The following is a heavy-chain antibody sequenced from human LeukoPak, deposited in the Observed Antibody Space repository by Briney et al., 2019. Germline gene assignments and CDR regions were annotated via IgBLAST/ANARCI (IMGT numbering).Heavy chain of an antibody. CDR1: GGSISNYY. CDR3: ARARRVVLVWNGRFDP. CDR2: IHTSGSS. D-gene: IGHD1-1*01. J-gene: IGHJ5*02. V-gene: IGHV4-4*07. Sequence: SETLSLTCRVSGGSISNYYWSWIRQPAGKGLDWIGRIHTSGSSNCNPSLKTRVTMSLDTSKNQFSLNLTSVTAADTAVYYCARARRVVLVWNGRFDPWGQGTLVTVSS.